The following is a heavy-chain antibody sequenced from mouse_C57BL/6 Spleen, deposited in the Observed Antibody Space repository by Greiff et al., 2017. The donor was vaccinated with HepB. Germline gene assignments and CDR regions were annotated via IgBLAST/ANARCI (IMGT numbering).Heavy chain of an antibody. CDR2: ISNGGGSN. J-gene: IGHJ3*01. V-gene: IGHV5-12*01. Sequence: EVKLVESGGGLVQPGGSLKLSCAASGFTFSDYYMYWVRQTPEKRLEWVAYISNGGGSNYYPDTVKGRFTISRDNAKNTLYLQMSRLKSEDTAMYYCARRSYGSGFAYWGQGTLVTVSA. CDR3: ARRSYGSGFAY. D-gene: IGHD1-1*01. CDR1: GFTFSDYY.